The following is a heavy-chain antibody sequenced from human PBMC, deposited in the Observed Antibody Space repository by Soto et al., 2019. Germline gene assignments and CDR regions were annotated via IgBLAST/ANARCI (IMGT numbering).Heavy chain of an antibody. CDR2: IIPIFGTA. D-gene: IGHD2-2*01. CDR3: AREGEGYCSSTSCYLGWFDP. CDR1: GGTFSSYA. J-gene: IGHJ5*02. Sequence: QVQLVQSGAEVKKPGSSLKVSCKASGGTFSSYAISWVRQAPGQGLEWLGGIIPIFGTANYAQKFQGRVTITADESTSTAYMELSSLRSEDTAVYYCAREGEGYCSSTSCYLGWFDPWGQGTLVTVSS. V-gene: IGHV1-69*01.